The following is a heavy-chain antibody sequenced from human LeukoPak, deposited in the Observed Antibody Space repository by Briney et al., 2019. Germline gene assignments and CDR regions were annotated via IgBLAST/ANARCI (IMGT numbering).Heavy chain of an antibody. J-gene: IGHJ4*02. V-gene: IGHV1-3*01. CDR3: ARGGLGDGYNYGDY. Sequence: KFQGRVTITRDTSASTAYMELSSLRSEDTAVYYCARGGLGDGYNYGDYWGQGTLVTVSS. D-gene: IGHD5-24*01.